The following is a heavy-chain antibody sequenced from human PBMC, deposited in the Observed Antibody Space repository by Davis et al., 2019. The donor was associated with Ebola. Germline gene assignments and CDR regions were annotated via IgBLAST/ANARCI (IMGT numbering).Heavy chain of an antibody. CDR2: MKGDGTLK. Sequence: PGGSLRLSCVVSGFSFENSWMTWVRQAPGKGLEWVANMKGDGTLKNYVDSVKGRFTISRDNSKRVLYLQMNTLRVEDTAVYYCAKESGSWLPAAAFDVWGQGTKVTVS. CDR3: AKESGSWLPAAAFDV. D-gene: IGHD3-10*01. V-gene: IGHV3-7*03. CDR1: GFSFENSW. J-gene: IGHJ3*01.